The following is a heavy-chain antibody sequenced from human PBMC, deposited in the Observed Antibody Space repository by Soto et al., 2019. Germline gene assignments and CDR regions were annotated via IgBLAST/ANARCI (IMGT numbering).Heavy chain of an antibody. V-gene: IGHV4-39*01. CDR2: IYYSGST. D-gene: IGHD2-15*01. J-gene: IGHJ4*02. Sequence: SETLSLTCTVSGGSISSSSYYWGWIRQPPGKGLEWIGSIYYSGSTYYNLSLKSRVTISVDTSKNQFSLKLSSVTAADTAVYFCARLPGYCSSDSCRIDYWGQGTLVTVS. CDR3: ARLPGYCSSDSCRIDY. CDR1: GGSISSSSYY.